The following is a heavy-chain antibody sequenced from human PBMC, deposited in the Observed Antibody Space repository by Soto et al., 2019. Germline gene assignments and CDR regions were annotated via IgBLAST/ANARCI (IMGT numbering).Heavy chain of an antibody. CDR2: ISAYNGNT. CDR1: GYTFTSYY. Sequence: ASVKVSCKASGYTFTSYYMHWVRQAPGQGLEWMGWISAYNGNTNYAQKLQGRVTMTTDTSTSTAYMELRSLRSDDTAVYYCARYIAAAPPGDYWGQGTLVTVSS. D-gene: IGHD6-13*01. V-gene: IGHV1-18*04. CDR3: ARYIAAAPPGDY. J-gene: IGHJ4*02.